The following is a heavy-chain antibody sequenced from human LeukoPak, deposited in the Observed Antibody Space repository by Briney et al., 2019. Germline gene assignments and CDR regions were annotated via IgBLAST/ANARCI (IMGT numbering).Heavy chain of an antibody. CDR1: GFTLNRYA. D-gene: IGHD5-18*01. V-gene: IGHV3-23*01. Sequence: PGGSLRLSCAPSGFTLNRYAMRWVRQPPGKGLAWVSAITGSGGSTYYAHSVKGRFTISRDNAKNTLYLQMKSLKAQNTAVEYLATDTACSWCYFDGWGRGTLVTFSS. CDR2: ITGSGGST. CDR3: ATDTACSWCYFDG. J-gene: IGHJ2*01.